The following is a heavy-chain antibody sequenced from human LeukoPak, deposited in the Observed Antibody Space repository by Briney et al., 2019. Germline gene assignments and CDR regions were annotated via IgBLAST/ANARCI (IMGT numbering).Heavy chain of an antibody. D-gene: IGHD2-2*01. CDR2: MNPNSGNT. Sequence: ASVKVSCKASGYTFTSYDINWVRQATGQGLEWMGWMNPNSGNTGYAQKFQGRVTMTRNTSISTAYMELSSLRSEDTAVYYCAMMYCSSTSCYQDWFDPWGQGTLVTVSS. CDR3: AMMYCSSTSCYQDWFDP. V-gene: IGHV1-8*01. CDR1: GYTFTSYD. J-gene: IGHJ5*02.